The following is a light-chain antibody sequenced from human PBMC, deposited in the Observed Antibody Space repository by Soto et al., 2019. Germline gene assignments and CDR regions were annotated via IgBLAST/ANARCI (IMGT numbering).Light chain of an antibody. CDR1: QGVGRF. CDR3: QQRRGWPLT. V-gene: IGKV3-11*01. Sequence: EIVLTQSPATLSLSPGERAALSCRASQGVGRFLAWYQQKPGQAPRLLIYDASNRATGIPARFSGSGSGTDFTLAINNLEQEDFSVYYCQQRRGWPLTFGGGTKDEIK. CDR2: DAS. J-gene: IGKJ4*01.